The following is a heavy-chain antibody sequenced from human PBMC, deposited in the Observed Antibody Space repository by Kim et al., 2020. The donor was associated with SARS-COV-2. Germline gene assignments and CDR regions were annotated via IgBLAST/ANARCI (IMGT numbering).Heavy chain of an antibody. J-gene: IGHJ4*02. D-gene: IGHD3-9*01. CDR2: INTYNGNT. CDR3: ARDVILTGHLLDY. Sequence: ASVKVSCKASGYTFTTYGISWVRQAPGQGLEWLGWINTYNGNTNYEEKVQGRVTITTDTSTNTAYMELGSLRSDDTAMYYCARDVILTGHLLDYWGQGTLVTVSS. CDR1: GYTFTTYG. V-gene: IGHV1-18*04.